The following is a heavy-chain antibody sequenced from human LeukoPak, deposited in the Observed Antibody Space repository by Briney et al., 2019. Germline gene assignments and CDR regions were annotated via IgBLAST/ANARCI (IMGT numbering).Heavy chain of an antibody. CDR3: AANYGDYHDNNFDY. CDR1: GYTFTGYY. D-gene: IGHD4-17*01. CDR2: INPNSGGT. V-gene: IGHV1-2*02. Sequence: GASVKVSCKASGYTFTGYYMHWVRQAPGQGLEWMGWINPNSGGTNYAQKFQGRVTMTRDTSISTAYMELSRLRSDDTAVYYCAANYGDYHDNNFDYWGQGTLVNVSS. J-gene: IGHJ4*02.